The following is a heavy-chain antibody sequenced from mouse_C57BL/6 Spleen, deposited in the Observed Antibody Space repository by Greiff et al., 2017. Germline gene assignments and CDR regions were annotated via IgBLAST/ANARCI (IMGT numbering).Heavy chain of an antibody. CDR3: ARHEEDDYDGWYFDV. V-gene: IGHV1-62-2*01. D-gene: IGHD2-4*01. Sequence: VQVVESGAELVKPGASVKLSCKASGYTFTEYTIHWVKQRSGQGLEWIGWFYPGSGSIKYNEKFKDKATLTADKSSSTVYMELSRLTSEDSAVYFCARHEEDDYDGWYFDVWGTGTTVTVSS. J-gene: IGHJ1*03. CDR2: FYPGSGSI. CDR1: GYTFTEYT.